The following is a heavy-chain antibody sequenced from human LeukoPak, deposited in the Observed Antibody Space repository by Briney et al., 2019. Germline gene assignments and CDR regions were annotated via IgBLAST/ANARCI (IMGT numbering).Heavy chain of an antibody. Sequence: GGSLRLSCAASGFTFSSYAMSWVRQAPGKGLEWVSAISGSGGSTYYADSVKGRFTISRDNSKNTLYLQMYSLRAEDTAVYECAKGSYQLLPQVCDYWGQGTLVTVSS. CDR1: GFTFSSYA. J-gene: IGHJ4*02. CDR2: ISGSGGST. V-gene: IGHV3-23*01. CDR3: AKGSYQLLPQVCDY. D-gene: IGHD2-2*01.